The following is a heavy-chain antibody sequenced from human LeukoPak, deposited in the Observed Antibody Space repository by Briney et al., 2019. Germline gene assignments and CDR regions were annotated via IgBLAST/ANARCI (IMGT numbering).Heavy chain of an antibody. D-gene: IGHD1-26*01. CDR2: IYYSGST. V-gene: IGHV4-30-4*08. CDR1: GGSISSGDYY. Sequence: PSETLSLTCTVSGGSISSGDYYWSWIRQPRGKGLEWIGYIYYSGSTYYNPSLKSRVTISVDTSKNQFSLKLSSVTAADTAVYYCASQKWELPYYFDYWGQGTLVTVSS. J-gene: IGHJ4*02. CDR3: ASQKWELPYYFDY.